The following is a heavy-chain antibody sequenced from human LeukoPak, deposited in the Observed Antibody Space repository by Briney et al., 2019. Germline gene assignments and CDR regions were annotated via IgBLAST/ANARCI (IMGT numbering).Heavy chain of an antibody. V-gene: IGHV3-33*06. CDR2: IWYDGTNK. Sequence: PGGSLRLSCAASGFTFSSYNMHWVRHAPGRGLEWVAVIWYDGTNKYYADSVNGRFTISRDNSKNTLYLQMNSLRAEDTAVYYCAKDSGGGACYLDYWGQGTLVAVSS. CDR3: AKDSGGGACYLDY. J-gene: IGHJ4*02. D-gene: IGHD2-21*02. CDR1: GFTFSSYN.